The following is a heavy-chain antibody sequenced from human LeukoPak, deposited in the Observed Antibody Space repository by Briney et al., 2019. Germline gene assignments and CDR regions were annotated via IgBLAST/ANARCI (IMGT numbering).Heavy chain of an antibody. CDR2: IIPILGIA. V-gene: IGHV1-69*02. J-gene: IGHJ4*02. CDR1: GYTFNSYY. Sequence: SVKVSCKASGYTFNSYYMHWVRQAPGQGLEWMGRIIPILGIANYAQKFQGRVTITADKSTSTAYMELSSLRSEDTAVYYCASRWSYYFMWGQGTLVTVSS. D-gene: IGHD1-26*01. CDR3: ASRWSYYFM.